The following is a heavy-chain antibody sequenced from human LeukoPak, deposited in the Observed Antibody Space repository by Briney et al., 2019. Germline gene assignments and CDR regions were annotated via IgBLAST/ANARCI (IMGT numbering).Heavy chain of an antibody. CDR3: AKDQIPGYQPLGV. CDR2: ISGSGGST. D-gene: IGHD2-2*01. V-gene: IGHV3-23*01. J-gene: IGHJ6*02. CDR1: GFTFTSFA. Sequence: PGGSLRLSCAASGFTFTSFAMSWVRQAPGKGLEWASAISGSGGSTYYADSVKGRFTISRDNSKNTLYLQMNSLRAEDTAVYYCAKDQIPGYQPLGVWGQGTTVTVSS.